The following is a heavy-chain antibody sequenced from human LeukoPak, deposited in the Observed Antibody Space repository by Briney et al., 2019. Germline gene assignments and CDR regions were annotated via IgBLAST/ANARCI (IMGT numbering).Heavy chain of an antibody. D-gene: IGHD3-10*01. Sequence: SQTLSLTCVVPGDSVSSNSFTWNWIRQSPSRGLEWLGRTYYRSKWCYDYAVSVSSRITISPDTSKNQFSLQLSSVTPEDTAVYYCARGRFTYGHDFWGQGTQVTVSS. CDR2: TYYRSKWCY. J-gene: IGHJ4*02. V-gene: IGHV6-1*01. CDR1: GDSVSSNSFT. CDR3: ARGRFTYGHDF.